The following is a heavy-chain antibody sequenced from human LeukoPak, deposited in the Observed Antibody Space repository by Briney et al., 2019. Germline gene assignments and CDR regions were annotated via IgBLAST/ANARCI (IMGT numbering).Heavy chain of an antibody. J-gene: IGHJ4*02. D-gene: IGHD2-2*01. V-gene: IGHV4-34*01. CDR1: GFTFSSYA. CDR2: INHSGST. Sequence: GSLRLSCAASGFTFSSYAMSWVRQPPGKGLEWIGEINHSGSTNYNPSLKSRVTISVDTSKNQFSLKLSSVTAADTAVYYCARAGLGYCSSTSCYPYVSFYYWGQGTLVTVSS. CDR3: ARAGLGYCSSTSCYPYVSFYY.